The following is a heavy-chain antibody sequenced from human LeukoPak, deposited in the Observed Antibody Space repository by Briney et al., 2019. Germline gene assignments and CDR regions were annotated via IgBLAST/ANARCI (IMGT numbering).Heavy chain of an antibody. CDR2: IKSKGDGETT. Sequence: PGGSLRLSCAASRFTFTNAWMNWVRQAPGKGLAWVGRIKSKGDGETTDYAAPVKGRFTISRDDSNNMVYLQMNSLKIEDTAVYYCAIDEPNYAPYDFDYWGQGTLVTVSS. J-gene: IGHJ4*02. CDR3: AIDEPNYAPYDFDY. V-gene: IGHV3-15*01. CDR1: RFTFTNAW. D-gene: IGHD4/OR15-4a*01.